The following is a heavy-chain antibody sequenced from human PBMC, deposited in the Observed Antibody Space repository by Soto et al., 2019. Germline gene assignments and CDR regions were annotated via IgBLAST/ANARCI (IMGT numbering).Heavy chain of an antibody. V-gene: IGHV3-11*05. CDR3: ARASDYGDNSFDFYYAMDV. J-gene: IGHJ6*02. CDR2: ISSGSSYT. D-gene: IGHD4-17*01. Sequence: QVQLVESGGGLVKPGGSLSLSCAASGFTFSDYYMSWIRQAPGKGLEWVSYISSGSSYTNYADSVKGRFTISRDNAKNSLYLQMNSLRAEDTAVYYCARASDYGDNSFDFYYAMDVWGHGTTVTVSS. CDR1: GFTFSDYY.